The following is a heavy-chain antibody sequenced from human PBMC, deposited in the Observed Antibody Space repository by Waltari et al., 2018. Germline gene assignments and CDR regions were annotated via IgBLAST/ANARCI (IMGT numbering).Heavy chain of an antibody. CDR2: ISGSGGST. Sequence: EVQLLESGGGLVQPGGSLRLSCAASGFTFSSYAMSWVRQAPGKGLEWVSAISGSGGSTYYADSVKGRFTISRDNSKNTLYLQMNSLRAEDMAVYYCAKDYYDSSGLGYFFDYWGQGTLVTVSS. CDR1: GFTFSSYA. CDR3: AKDYYDSSGLGYFFDY. J-gene: IGHJ4*02. V-gene: IGHV3-23*01. D-gene: IGHD3-22*01.